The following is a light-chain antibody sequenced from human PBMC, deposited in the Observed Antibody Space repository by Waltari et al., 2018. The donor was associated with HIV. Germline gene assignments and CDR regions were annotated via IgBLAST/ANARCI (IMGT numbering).Light chain of an antibody. CDR3: QQYSTHYA. J-gene: IGKJ2*01. CDR1: QDIDNW. Sequence: IQMTQSPSNLSASVGDTVILTCRASQDIDNWLAWYHQKPGRAPKLLISMTSVLERGVPSRFRGSGSGTTFTLTITGLQPDDIGTYFCQQYSTHYAFGQGTRVE. V-gene: IGKV1-5*03. CDR2: MTS.